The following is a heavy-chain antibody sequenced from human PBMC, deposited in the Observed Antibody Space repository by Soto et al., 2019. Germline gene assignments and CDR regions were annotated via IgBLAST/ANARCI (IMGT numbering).Heavy chain of an antibody. CDR2: IYYSGST. Sequence: QLQLQESGPGLVKPSETLSLTCTVSGGSISSSSYYWGWIRQPPGKELEWIGSIYYSGSTYYNPSLKSRVTISVDTSKNQFSLKLSSVTAADTAVYYCARRLEYSSSSDATNYYMDVWGKGTTVTVSS. CDR3: ARRLEYSSSSDATNYYMDV. J-gene: IGHJ6*03. D-gene: IGHD6-6*01. CDR1: GGSISSSSYY. V-gene: IGHV4-39*01.